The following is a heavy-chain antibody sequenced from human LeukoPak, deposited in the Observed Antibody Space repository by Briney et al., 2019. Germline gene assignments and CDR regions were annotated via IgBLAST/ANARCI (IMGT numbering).Heavy chain of an antibody. CDR2: IKEDGSET. D-gene: IGHD2-21*02. CDR1: GFSLSDFW. V-gene: IGHV3-7*01. Sequence: GESLRLSCAASGFSLSDFWMSWVRQAPGKGLEWVANIKEDGSETNYVDSVKGRFTISRDNAKNSLYLQMNSLRAEDTAVYYCARDWGVVTALFQHWGQGTLVTVSS. CDR3: ARDWGVVTALFQH. J-gene: IGHJ1*01.